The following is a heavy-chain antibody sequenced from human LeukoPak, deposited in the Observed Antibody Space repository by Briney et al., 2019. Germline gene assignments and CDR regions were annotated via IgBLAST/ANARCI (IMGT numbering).Heavy chain of an antibody. Sequence: GGSLRLSCAASGFTFSSYAMSWVRQAPGKGLEWVSTISGSGGGTYYADSVKGRFTISRDNSKNTLYLQMNSLRAEDTAVYYCAKMVGSSGWNPFDYWGQGTLVTVSS. CDR3: AKMVGSSGWNPFDY. J-gene: IGHJ4*02. D-gene: IGHD6-19*01. CDR1: GFTFSSYA. V-gene: IGHV3-23*01. CDR2: ISGSGGGT.